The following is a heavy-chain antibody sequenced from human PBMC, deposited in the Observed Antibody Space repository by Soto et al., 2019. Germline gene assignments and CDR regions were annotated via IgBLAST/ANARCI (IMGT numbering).Heavy chain of an antibody. CDR2: IYYNGNT. Sequence: PSETLSLTCTVSGGSISNHYWSWLRQPPGKGLEWIGYIYYNGNTNYNPSLKSRVTMSVDTSKNQISLKLSSVTAADTAVYYCTRANWYSEYWGQGTLVTVSP. J-gene: IGHJ4*02. V-gene: IGHV4-59*11. CDR1: GGSISNHY. CDR3: TRANWYSEY. D-gene: IGHD7-27*01.